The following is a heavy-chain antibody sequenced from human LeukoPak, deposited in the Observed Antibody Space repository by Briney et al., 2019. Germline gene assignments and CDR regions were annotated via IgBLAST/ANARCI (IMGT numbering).Heavy chain of an antibody. CDR3: ARAVGGDGSGSL. CDR1: GDSISTYY. D-gene: IGHD3-10*01. J-gene: IGHJ4*02. CDR2: IYHRVTS. V-gene: IGHV4-59*01. Sequence: PSETLSLTCTVSGDSISTYYWSWIRQPPGKGLEWIGYIYHRVTSDYNPSLKSRVTVSVDMSTRQISLKLSSVTAADTAVYYCARAVGGDGSGSLWGPGTLVTVSS.